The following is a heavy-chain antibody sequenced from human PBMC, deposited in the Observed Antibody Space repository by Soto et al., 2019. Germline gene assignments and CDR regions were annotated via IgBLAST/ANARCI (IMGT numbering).Heavy chain of an antibody. CDR1: GFTFSSYW. Sequence: VQLVESGGGLVQPGGSLRLSCAASGFTFSSYWMHWVRQAPGKGLVWVSRINSDGSSTSYADSVKGRFTISRDNAKNTLYLQMNSLRAEDTAVYYCATLGGYSSSWLDAFDIWGQGTMVTVSS. J-gene: IGHJ3*02. D-gene: IGHD6-13*01. CDR3: ATLGGYSSSWLDAFDI. V-gene: IGHV3-74*01. CDR2: INSDGSST.